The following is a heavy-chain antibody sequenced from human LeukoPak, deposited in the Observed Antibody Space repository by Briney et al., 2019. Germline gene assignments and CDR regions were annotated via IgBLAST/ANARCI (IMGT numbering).Heavy chain of an antibody. Sequence: GGSLRLSCAASGFTFSSYSVRWVRRAPGKGVEWVSFISSSSRIIHYADSVKGRSSISRDNAKNSMYLQMDSLRAEDTAVYYCVRGDSTGTNLDYWGQGALVTVSS. CDR2: ISSSSRII. V-gene: IGHV3-48*04. D-gene: IGHD1-1*01. CDR1: GFTFSSYS. J-gene: IGHJ4*02. CDR3: VRGDSTGTNLDY.